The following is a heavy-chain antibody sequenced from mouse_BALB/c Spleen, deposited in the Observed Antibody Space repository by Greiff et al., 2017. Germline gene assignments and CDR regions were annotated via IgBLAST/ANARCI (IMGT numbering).Heavy chain of an antibody. V-gene: IGHV5-9-3*01. Sequence: DVMLVESGGGLVKPGGSLKLSCAASGFTFSSYAMSWVRQTPEKRLEWVATISSGGSYTYYPDSVKGRFTISRDNAKNTLYLQMSSLRSEDTAMYYCARQGLLYWYFDVWGAGTTVTVSS. J-gene: IGHJ1*01. D-gene: IGHD3-1*01. CDR3: ARQGLLYWYFDV. CDR2: ISSGGSYT. CDR1: GFTFSSYA.